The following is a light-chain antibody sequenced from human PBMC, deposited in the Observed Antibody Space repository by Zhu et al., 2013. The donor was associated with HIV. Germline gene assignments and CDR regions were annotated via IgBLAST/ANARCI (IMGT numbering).Light chain of an antibody. CDR2: GNS. J-gene: IGLJ1*01. Sequence: QSVLTQPPSVSGAPGQRVTISCTGSSSNIGAGYDVHWYQQLPGTAPKLLIYGNSNRPSGVSNRFSGSKSGNTASLTISGLQTEDEADYYCCSYTSSTTLVFGTGTKVT. CDR3: CSYTSSTTLV. CDR1: SSNIGAGYD. V-gene: IGLV1-40*01.